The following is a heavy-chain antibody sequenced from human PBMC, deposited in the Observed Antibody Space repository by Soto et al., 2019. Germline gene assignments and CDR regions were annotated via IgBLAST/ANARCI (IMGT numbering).Heavy chain of an antibody. CDR1: GFTFSSYG. J-gene: IGHJ6*02. CDR2: ISYDGSNK. Sequence: GGSLRLSCAASGFTFSSYGMHWVRQAPGKGLEWVAVISYDGSNKYYADSVKGRFTISRDNSKNTLYLQMNSLRAEDTAVYYCAKGYGSGSYRPYYYYYGMDVWGQGTTVTVSS. D-gene: IGHD3-10*01. CDR3: AKGYGSGSYRPYYYYYGMDV. V-gene: IGHV3-30*18.